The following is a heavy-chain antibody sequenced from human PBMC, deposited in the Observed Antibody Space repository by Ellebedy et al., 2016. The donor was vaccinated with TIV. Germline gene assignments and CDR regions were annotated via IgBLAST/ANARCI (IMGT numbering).Heavy chain of an antibody. CDR1: GFTFSDYW. CDR2: ISFDGTNK. J-gene: IGHJ4*02. D-gene: IGHD3-9*01. V-gene: IGHV3-30*03. Sequence: GESLKISCAASGFTFSDYWMQWVRQAPGKGLEWAAVISFDGTNKYYADSVKGRFTMSRDTSKNTLFLQMNSLRVEDTAVYHCARGRYYDLLTGYYLGLDYWGQGALVTVSS. CDR3: ARGRYYDLLTGYYLGLDY.